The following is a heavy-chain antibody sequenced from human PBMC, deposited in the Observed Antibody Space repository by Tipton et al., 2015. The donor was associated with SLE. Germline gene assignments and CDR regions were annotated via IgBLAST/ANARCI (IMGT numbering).Heavy chain of an antibody. CDR1: GGTFSSYA. Sequence: QLVQSGAEVKKPGSSVKVSCKASGGTFSSYAISWVRQAPGQGLEWMGGIIPIFGTANYAQKFQGRVTITADESTSTGYMELSSRRSEDTAVYYCARVGCIVGARECCYYCGMDVWGQGTTVTVSS. D-gene: IGHD1-26*01. CDR3: ARVGCIVGARECCYYCGMDV. V-gene: IGHV1-69*01. J-gene: IGHJ6*02. CDR2: IIPIFGTA.